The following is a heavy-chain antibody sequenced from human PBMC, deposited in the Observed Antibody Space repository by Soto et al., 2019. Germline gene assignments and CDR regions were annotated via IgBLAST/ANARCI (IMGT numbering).Heavy chain of an antibody. V-gene: IGHV3-11*01. CDR1: GFTFSDSH. Sequence: GGSLRLSCAASGFTFSDSHMSWIRQAPGKGLEWISYISYSGSPIYYADSVKGRFTVSRDNSKNSLYLQLNSLRAEDTAVYYRARSITVTSSKGWFDPWGQGTLVTVSS. D-gene: IGHD4-17*01. CDR2: ISYSGSPI. CDR3: ARSITVTSSKGWFDP. J-gene: IGHJ5*02.